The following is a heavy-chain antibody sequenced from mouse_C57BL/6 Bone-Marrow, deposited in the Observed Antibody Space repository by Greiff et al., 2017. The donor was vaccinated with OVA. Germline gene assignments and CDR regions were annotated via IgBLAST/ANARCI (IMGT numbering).Heavy chain of an antibody. CDR1: GYTFTSYG. V-gene: IGHV1-81*01. CDR3: ARAIYYDYVYAMDY. Sequence: LVESGAELARPGASVKLSCKASGYTFTSYGISWVKQRTGQGLEWIGEIYPRSGNTYYNEKFKGKATLTADKSSSTAYMELRSLTSEDSAVYFCARAIYYDYVYAMDYWGQGTSVTVSS. J-gene: IGHJ4*01. CDR2: IYPRSGNT. D-gene: IGHD2-4*01.